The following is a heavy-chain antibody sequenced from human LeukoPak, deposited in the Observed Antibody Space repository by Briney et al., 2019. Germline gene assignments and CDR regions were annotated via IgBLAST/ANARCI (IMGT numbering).Heavy chain of an antibody. CDR1: GFTFSIYA. V-gene: IGHV3-23*01. CDR2: ITGSTGRT. CDR3: ARRYCTNGVCYFFDY. J-gene: IGHJ4*02. Sequence: PGGSLRLSCAASGFTFSIYAMTWVRQAPGKGLEWVSEITGSTGRTYYADSVNGRFTISRDNPKNTLFLQMNSLRGEDTAIYYCARRYCTNGVCYFFDYWGQGTLVTVSS. D-gene: IGHD2-8*01.